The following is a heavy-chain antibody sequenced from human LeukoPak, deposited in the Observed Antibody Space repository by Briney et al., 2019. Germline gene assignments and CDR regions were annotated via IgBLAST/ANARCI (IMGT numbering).Heavy chain of an antibody. J-gene: IGHJ3*02. CDR1: GYTFIDYF. CDR2: INPNSGVT. CDR3: ARAVSGTLGGAFDI. Sequence: ASVKVSCNASGYTFIDYFIHWIRQTPGQGLEWLGWINPNSGVTRYAQKFQGRVTLTRDTAAYMELSSLKYDDTAVYYCARAVSGTLGGAFDIWGQGTAVTVSS. D-gene: IGHD1-14*01. V-gene: IGHV1-2*02.